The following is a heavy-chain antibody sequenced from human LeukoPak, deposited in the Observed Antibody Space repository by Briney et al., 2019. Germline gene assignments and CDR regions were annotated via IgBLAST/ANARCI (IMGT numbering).Heavy chain of an antibody. CDR1: GGSISFSSDY. Sequence: KASETLSLTCTVSGGSISFSSDYWGWIRQPPGKGLEWIGDIYYSGTTNYNPSLKSRVTMSVDTSKNQFSLKLNFVTAADTAVYYCARRGSGLNWFDPWGQGTLVIVSS. J-gene: IGHJ5*02. CDR3: ARRGSGLNWFDP. D-gene: IGHD6-19*01. CDR2: IYYSGTT. V-gene: IGHV4-39*01.